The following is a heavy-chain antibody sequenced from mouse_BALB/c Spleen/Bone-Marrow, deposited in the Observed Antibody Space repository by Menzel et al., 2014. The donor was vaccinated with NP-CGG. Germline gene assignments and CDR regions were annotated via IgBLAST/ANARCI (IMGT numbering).Heavy chain of an antibody. CDR3: ARVYGWYFDV. CDR2: INSNGGST. J-gene: IGHJ1*01. CDR1: GFTFSSYG. Sequence: EAMLVESGGGLVQPGGSLKLSCVASGFTFSSYGMSWVRQIPDKRLELVATINSNGGSTYYPDSVKGRFTISRDNAKNTRCLQMSSLKSEDTAMYYCARVYGWYFDVWGAGTTVTVSS. D-gene: IGHD1-1*01. V-gene: IGHV5-6-3*01.